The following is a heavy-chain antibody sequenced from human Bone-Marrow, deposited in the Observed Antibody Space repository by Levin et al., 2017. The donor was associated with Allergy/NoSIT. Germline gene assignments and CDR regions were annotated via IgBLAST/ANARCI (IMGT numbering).Heavy chain of an antibody. CDR1: GFTFSSYG. V-gene: IGHV3-30*18. Sequence: GESLKISCAASGFTFSSYGMHWVRQAPGKGLEWVAVISYDGSNKYYADSVKGRFTISRDNSKNTLYLQMNSLRAEDTAVYYCAKVVSPPRPRRWYYFDYWGQGTLVTVSS. J-gene: IGHJ4*02. CDR2: ISYDGSNK. D-gene: IGHD6-13*01. CDR3: AKVVSPPRPRRWYYFDY.